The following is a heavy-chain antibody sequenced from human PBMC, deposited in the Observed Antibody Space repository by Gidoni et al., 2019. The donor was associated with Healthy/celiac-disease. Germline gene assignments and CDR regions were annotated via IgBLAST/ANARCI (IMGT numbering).Heavy chain of an antibody. Sequence: QVQLQESGPGLVKPSETLSLTCTVPGGSISSYYWSWIRQPPGKGLEWIGYIYYSGSTNYNPSLKSRVTISVDTSKNQFSLKLSSVTAADTAVYYCARERVTGYYYGMDVWGQGTTVTVSS. V-gene: IGHV4-59*01. J-gene: IGHJ6*02. CDR2: IYYSGST. CDR3: ARERVTGYYYGMDV. CDR1: GGSISSYY. D-gene: IGHD5-18*01.